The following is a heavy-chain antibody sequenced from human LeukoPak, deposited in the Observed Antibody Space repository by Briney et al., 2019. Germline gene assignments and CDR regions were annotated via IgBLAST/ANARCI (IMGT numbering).Heavy chain of an antibody. CDR1: VGSISCSSYY. J-gene: IGHJ1*01. CDR3: ARRGIAAEYFQH. D-gene: IGHD6-25*01. Sequence: PSETLSLTCTVSVGSISCSSYYWGWIRQPPGKGLEWIGFIYYSGSTYYNPSLKSRVTISVDTSKNQFSLKLSSVTAAATAVYCCARRGIAAEYFQHCGQGTLVTVSS. V-gene: IGHV4-39*01. CDR2: IYYSGST.